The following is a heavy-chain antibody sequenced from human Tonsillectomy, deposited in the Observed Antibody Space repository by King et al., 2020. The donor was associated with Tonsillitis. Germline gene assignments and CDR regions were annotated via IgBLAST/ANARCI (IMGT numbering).Heavy chain of an antibody. J-gene: IGHJ6*02. CDR3: AKDPLDCSSTSCYDWEMCYYYGMDV. CDR2: IRYDGSNK. V-gene: IGHV3-30*02. CDR1: GFSFSSCG. Sequence: VQLVESGGGVVQPGGSLRLSCAASGFSFSSCGMHWVRQAPGKGLKWVAFIRYDGSNKYYADSVKGRFTISRDNSKNTLYLQMNSLRAEDTAVYYCAKDPLDCSSTSCYDWEMCYYYGMDVWGQGTTVTVSS. D-gene: IGHD2-2*01.